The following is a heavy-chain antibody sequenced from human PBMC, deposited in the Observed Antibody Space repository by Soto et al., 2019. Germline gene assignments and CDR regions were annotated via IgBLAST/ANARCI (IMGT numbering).Heavy chain of an antibody. D-gene: IGHD6-19*01. CDR1: GYSISIGSY. CDR2: IYHGVTT. CDR3: VRVHVLVVAGSNFDY. J-gene: IGHJ4*02. V-gene: IGHV4-38-2*02. Sequence: SETLSLTCTVSGYSISIGSYWAWIRQPPGKGPEWIASIYHGVTTFYNPSLKSRITISVDTSNLRFSLKLTSVTDADTAVYYCVRVHVLVVAGSNFDYWGQGTMGTASS.